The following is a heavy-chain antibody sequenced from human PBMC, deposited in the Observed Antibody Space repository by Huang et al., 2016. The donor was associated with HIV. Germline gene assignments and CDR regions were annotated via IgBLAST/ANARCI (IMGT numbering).Heavy chain of an antibody. V-gene: IGHV4-34*01. CDR3: ARGRGTSWSFFDT. CDR1: GDSLSGFF. D-gene: IGHD2-2*01. Sequence: QVRLDQWGAGLLKPSETLTLTCAVYGDSLSGFFWSWIRQSPGRGLEWIGEITQSGRTNYNPSLMSRVTIAIDTSKKQFSLKLKSVTTDDTSTYYCARGRGTSWSFFDTWGQGSFVTVSS. CDR2: ITQSGRT. J-gene: IGHJ5*02.